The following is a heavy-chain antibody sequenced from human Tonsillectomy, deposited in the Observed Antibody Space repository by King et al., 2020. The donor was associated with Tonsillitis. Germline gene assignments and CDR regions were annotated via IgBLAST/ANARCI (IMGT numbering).Heavy chain of an antibody. J-gene: IGHJ4*02. D-gene: IGHD2-21*01. CDR2: IYYSGST. CDR3: ARERRRGDESSFDY. CDR1: GGSINSSGYY. Sequence: LQLQESGPGLVKPSETLSLTCTVSGGSINSSGYYWGWIRQPPGKGLEWIGSIYYSGSTYYNPSLKSRVTISVDTSKNQFSLKLSSVTAADTAVYYCARERRRGDESSFDYWGQGTLVTVSS. V-gene: IGHV4-39*07.